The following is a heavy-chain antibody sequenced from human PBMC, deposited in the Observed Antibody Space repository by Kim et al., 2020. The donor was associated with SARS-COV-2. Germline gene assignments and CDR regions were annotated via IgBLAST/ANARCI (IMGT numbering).Heavy chain of an antibody. Sequence: SETLSLTCTVSGGSISSYYWSWIRQSPGKGLEWIGYIYYSGSTNYNPSLKSRVTISVDTSKNQFSLKLRSVTAADTAVYYCARFPVEMATEGYFDYWGQGTLVTVSS. CDR1: GGSISSYY. CDR3: ARFPVEMATEGYFDY. V-gene: IGHV4-59*08. J-gene: IGHJ4*02. CDR2: IYYSGST. D-gene: IGHD5-12*01.